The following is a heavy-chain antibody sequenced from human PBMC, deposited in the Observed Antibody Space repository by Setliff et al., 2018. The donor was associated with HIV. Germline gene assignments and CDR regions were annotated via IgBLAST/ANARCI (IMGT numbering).Heavy chain of an antibody. CDR2: IHYSGST. CDR1: GDSISSGGHY. Sequence: SETLSLTCSVSGDSISSGGHYWSWIRQSPGKGLEWIGYIHYSGSTYFNPSLKSRVSISTDTSKNQFSLKLTSVTAADAAVYYCASRDTSRYFDDYWGQGTLVTVSS. J-gene: IGHJ4*02. CDR3: ASRDTSRYFDDY. V-gene: IGHV4-30-4*08. D-gene: IGHD3-22*01.